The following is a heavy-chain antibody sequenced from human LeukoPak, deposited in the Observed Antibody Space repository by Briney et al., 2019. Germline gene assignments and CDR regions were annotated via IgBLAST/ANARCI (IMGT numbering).Heavy chain of an antibody. CDR3: ARSQNSNSYCSSSSCYPAFDY. J-gene: IGHJ4*02. V-gene: IGHV4-34*01. CDR1: GGSFSGYY. Sequence: SETLSLTCAVYGGSFSGYYWSWIRQPPGKGLEWIGEINHSGSTNYNPSLKSRVTISVDTSKNQFSLKLSSVTAADTAVYYCARSQNSNSYCSSSSCYPAFDYWGQGTLVTVSS. CDR2: INHSGST. D-gene: IGHD2-2*01.